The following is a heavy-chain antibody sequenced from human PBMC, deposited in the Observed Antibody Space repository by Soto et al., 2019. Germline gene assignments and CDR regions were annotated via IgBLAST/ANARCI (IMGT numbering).Heavy chain of an antibody. J-gene: IGHJ3*02. V-gene: IGHV4-31*03. CDR2: IYYSGST. CDR1: GGSISSGGYY. Sequence: PSETLSLTCTVSGGSISSGGYYWSWIRQHPGKGLEWIGYIYYSGSTYYNPSLKSRVTISVDTSKNQFSLNLSSVTAADTAVYYCATLRTTVTPDAFDIWGQGTMVTVSS. D-gene: IGHD4-17*01. CDR3: ATLRTTVTPDAFDI.